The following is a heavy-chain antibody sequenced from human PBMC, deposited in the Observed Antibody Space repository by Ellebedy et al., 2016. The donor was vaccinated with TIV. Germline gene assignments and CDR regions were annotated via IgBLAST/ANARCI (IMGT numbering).Heavy chain of an antibody. CDR3: ARVYDSNHY. J-gene: IGHJ4*02. Sequence: GESLKISCAASGFTFSSYVMRWVRQAPGKGLEWVDNIKQDGSEKYYVDSLKGRFTISRDNAKNSLYLQMNSLRAEDTAVYYCARVYDSNHYWGQGTLVTVSS. V-gene: IGHV3-7*01. CDR1: GFTFSSYV. D-gene: IGHD3-22*01. CDR2: IKQDGSEK.